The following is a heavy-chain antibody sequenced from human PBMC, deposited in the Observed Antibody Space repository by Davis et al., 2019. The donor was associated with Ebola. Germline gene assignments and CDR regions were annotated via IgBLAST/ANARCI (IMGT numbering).Heavy chain of an antibody. CDR2: ISAYNGNT. Sequence: ASVKVSCKASGYTFTSYGISWVRQAPGQGLEWMGWISAYNGNTNYAQKLQGRVTMTTDTSTSTAYMELRSLRSDDTAVYYCARVTYYYDSSGYELPAFDIWGQGTMVTVSS. CDR3: ARVTYYYDSSGYELPAFDI. CDR1: GYTFTSYG. V-gene: IGHV1-18*01. D-gene: IGHD3-22*01. J-gene: IGHJ3*02.